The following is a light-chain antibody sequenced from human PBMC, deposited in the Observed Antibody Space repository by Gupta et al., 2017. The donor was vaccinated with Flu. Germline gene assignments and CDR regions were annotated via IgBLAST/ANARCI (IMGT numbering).Light chain of an antibody. CDR1: STDVGCYHS. V-gene: IGLV2-14*01. Sequence: ITTFCTGTSTDVGCYHSGPWLQQHTGDVPQRLIYEVTHRPSWGSDRLSGDNSRNTASLTIYGLQAEDEADYYCGSYTGNTTPYLFGAGTKVTVL. J-gene: IGLJ1*01. CDR3: GSYTGNTTPYL. CDR2: EVT.